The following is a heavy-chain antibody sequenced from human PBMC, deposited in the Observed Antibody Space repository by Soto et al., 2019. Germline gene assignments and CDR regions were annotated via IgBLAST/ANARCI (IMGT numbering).Heavy chain of an antibody. CDR2: TYYRSKWYS. Sequence: SQTLSLTCAISGDSVSSNSVAWNWIRQSPSGGLEWLGRTYYRSKWYSDYAVSVKSRVTIKPDTSKNQFSLQLNSVTPEDTAVYYCARQKGTDGMDVWGQGTTVTVSS. J-gene: IGHJ6*02. CDR3: ARQKGTDGMDV. CDR1: GDSVSSNSVA. V-gene: IGHV6-1*01. D-gene: IGHD3-10*01.